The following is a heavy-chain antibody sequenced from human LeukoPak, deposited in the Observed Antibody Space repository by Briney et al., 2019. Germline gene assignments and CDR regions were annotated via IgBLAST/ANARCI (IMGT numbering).Heavy chain of an antibody. Sequence: GASVKVSCKASGYTFTGYYMHWVRQAPGQGLEWMGRINPNSGGTNYAQKFQGRVTMTRDTSISTAYMGLSRLRSDDTAVCYCARDAGYSYGYDYWGQGTLVTVSS. V-gene: IGHV1-2*06. J-gene: IGHJ4*02. CDR2: INPNSGGT. CDR1: GYTFTGYY. D-gene: IGHD5-18*01. CDR3: ARDAGYSYGYDY.